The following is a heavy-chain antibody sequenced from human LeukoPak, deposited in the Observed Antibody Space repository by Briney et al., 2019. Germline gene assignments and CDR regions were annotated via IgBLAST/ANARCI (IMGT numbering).Heavy chain of an antibody. V-gene: IGHV3-30*03. CDR3: ARDRSWGSGYNYGMDV. D-gene: IGHD2-15*01. CDR2: ISYDGSNK. CDR1: GFTFSSYG. Sequence: PGGSLRLSCAASGFTFSSYGMHWVRQAPGKGLEWVAVISYDGSNKYYADSVKGRFTISRDNSKNTLYLQMNSLSAEDTAVYYCARDRSWGSGYNYGMDVWGQGTTVTVSS. J-gene: IGHJ6*02.